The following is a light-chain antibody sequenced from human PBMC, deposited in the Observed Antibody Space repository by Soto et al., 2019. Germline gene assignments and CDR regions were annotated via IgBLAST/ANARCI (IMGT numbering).Light chain of an antibody. CDR1: QSISTF. CDR2: TAS. Sequence: EIQMTQSPSSLSTSVGDRVTITCRASQSISTFLHWYQQKPGKAPKLLISTASSLQSGVPSTFSGSGSGTDFTLTIRSLQPEDSATYYCQQSYSSPRTFGHGTKVDIK. J-gene: IGKJ1*01. CDR3: QQSYSSPRT. V-gene: IGKV1-39*01.